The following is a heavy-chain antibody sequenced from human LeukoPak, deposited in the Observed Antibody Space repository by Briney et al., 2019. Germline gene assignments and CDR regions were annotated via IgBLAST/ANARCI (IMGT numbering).Heavy chain of an antibody. D-gene: IGHD4-17*01. CDR1: GYSFTSYW. V-gene: IGHV5-51*01. CDR2: LYPGDSDT. J-gene: IGHJ4*02. Sequence: GESLQISCKGSGYSFTSYWIGWVRQLPGKGLEWMGILYPGDSDTRYSPSFQGQVTISADKSISTAYLQWSSLKASDTAMYYCARQDPSTGYFDYWGQGTLVTVSS. CDR3: ARQDPSTGYFDY.